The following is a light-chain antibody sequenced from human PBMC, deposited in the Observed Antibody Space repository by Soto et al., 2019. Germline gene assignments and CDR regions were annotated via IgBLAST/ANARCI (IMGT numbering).Light chain of an antibody. CDR3: QQYDNWPIT. J-gene: IGKJ5*01. CDR2: GAY. Sequence: EIGITQSPATLSVSPGERGTLSCRASQSINISLAWYQQKSGQAHSLLIYGAYTRATGLPARFSGSGSGTEFTLIISSLQSEDSAVYYCQQYDNWPITVGPGTRLEIK. CDR1: QSINIS. V-gene: IGKV3-15*01.